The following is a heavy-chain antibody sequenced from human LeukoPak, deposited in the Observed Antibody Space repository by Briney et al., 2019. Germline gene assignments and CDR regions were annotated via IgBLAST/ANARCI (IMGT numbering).Heavy chain of an antibody. V-gene: IGHV4-34*01. CDR1: GGSFSGYY. Sequence: SETLSLTCAVYGGSFSGYYWSWIRQPPGKGLEWIGEINHSGSTNYNPSLKSRVTISVDKSKNQFSLKLSSVTVADTAVYYCARHQGVVDLWGRGSLVTVSS. J-gene: IGHJ2*01. CDR3: ARHQGVVDL. CDR2: INHSGST. D-gene: IGHD3-3*01.